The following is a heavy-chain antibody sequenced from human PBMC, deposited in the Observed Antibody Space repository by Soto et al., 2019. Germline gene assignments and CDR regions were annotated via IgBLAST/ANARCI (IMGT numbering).Heavy chain of an antibody. CDR1: GGTFSSYA. J-gene: IGHJ4*02. D-gene: IGHD6-19*01. CDR2: IIPIFGTA. V-gene: IGHV1-69*13. CDR3: ASGTSSSGWYAHDY. Sequence: GASVKVSCKASGGTFSSYAISWVRQAPGQGLEWMGGIIPIFGTANYAQKFQGRVTITADESTSTAYMELNSLRAEDTAVYYCASGTSSSGWYAHDYWGQGTLVTVSS.